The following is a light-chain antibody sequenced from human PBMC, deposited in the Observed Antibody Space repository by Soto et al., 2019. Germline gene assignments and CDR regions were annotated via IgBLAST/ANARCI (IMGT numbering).Light chain of an antibody. Sequence: DIQMTPSPATLSASLGDRVPITCRASQRVDRWLAWYQQKPGQAPKLLISDASTLESGVPSRFRGSGSVTEVTLTISGLQPDDFERYYCQQYNSYSGMFGQGTKLDIK. CDR2: DAS. V-gene: IGKV1-5*01. CDR1: QRVDRW. J-gene: IGKJ1*01. CDR3: QQYNSYSGM.